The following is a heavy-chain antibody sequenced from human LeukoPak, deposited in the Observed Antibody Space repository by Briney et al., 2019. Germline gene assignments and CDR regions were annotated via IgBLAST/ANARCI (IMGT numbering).Heavy chain of an antibody. CDR3: ASSNVEMATIRKGYYFDY. Sequence: SVKVSCKASGGTFSSYATSWVRQAPGQGLEWMGRIIPILGIANYAQKFQGRVTTTADKSTSTAYMELSSLRSEDTAVYYCASSNVEMATIRKGYYFDYWGQGTLVTVSS. CDR1: GGTFSSYA. D-gene: IGHD5-24*01. CDR2: IIPILGIA. J-gene: IGHJ4*02. V-gene: IGHV1-69*04.